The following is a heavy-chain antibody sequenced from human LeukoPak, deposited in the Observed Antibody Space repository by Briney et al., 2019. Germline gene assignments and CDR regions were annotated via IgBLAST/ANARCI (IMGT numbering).Heavy chain of an antibody. V-gene: IGHV1-69*13. J-gene: IGHJ6*02. D-gene: IGHD2-2*01. CDR3: ARGLYCSSSTSCYDYGMDV. Sequence: SVKVSCKASGYTFTGYYMHWVRQAPGQGLEWMGGIIPILGTAKYAQKLQGRVTITADESTSTGYMELSSLRSEDTAVYYCARGLYCSSSTSCYDYGMDVWGQGTTVTVSS. CDR1: GYTFTGYY. CDR2: IIPILGTA.